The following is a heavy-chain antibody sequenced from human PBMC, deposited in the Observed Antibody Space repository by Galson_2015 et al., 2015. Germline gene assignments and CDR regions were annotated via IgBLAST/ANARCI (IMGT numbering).Heavy chain of an antibody. J-gene: IGHJ4*02. Sequence: SLRLSCAASGFIFSNYAMSWVRQAPGKGLEWVSAISGSGGQTYYADSVKGRFTISRDISENTLYLQMNSLRVADTAVYYCARRRGYSYGYGVFPDYWGQGTLVTVSS. CDR2: ISGSGGQT. V-gene: IGHV3-23*01. CDR3: ARRRGYSYGYGVFPDY. CDR1: GFIFSNYA. D-gene: IGHD5-18*01.